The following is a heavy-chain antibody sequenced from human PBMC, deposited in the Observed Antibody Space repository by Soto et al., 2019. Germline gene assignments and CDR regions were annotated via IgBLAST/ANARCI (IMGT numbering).Heavy chain of an antibody. CDR1: GGTFSSYT. CDR2: IIPILGIA. D-gene: IGHD2-15*01. Sequence: QVQLVHSGAEVKKPGSSVKVSCKASGGTFSSYTISWVRQAPGQGLEWMGRIIPILGIANYAQKFQGRVTITADKSTSTAYMELSSLRSEDTAVYYCARDPGCSGGSCYLDYWGQGTLVTVSS. CDR3: ARDPGCSGGSCYLDY. J-gene: IGHJ4*02. V-gene: IGHV1-69*04.